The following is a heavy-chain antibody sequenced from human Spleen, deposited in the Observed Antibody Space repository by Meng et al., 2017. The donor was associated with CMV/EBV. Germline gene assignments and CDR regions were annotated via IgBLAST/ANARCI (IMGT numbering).Heavy chain of an antibody. J-gene: IGHJ4*02. Sequence: GESLKISCAASGFTFSSYSMNWVRQAPGKGLEWVSSISARSNYIYEADSVKGRFTISRDDGKKSLYLQMNSLRAEDTAVYYCAKVDGVRDTHDYVLRYFDWLVVDYWGQGTLVTVSS. CDR1: GFTFSSYS. CDR3: AKVDGVRDTHDYVLRYFDWLVVDY. CDR2: ISARSNYI. D-gene: IGHD3-9*01. V-gene: IGHV3-21*01.